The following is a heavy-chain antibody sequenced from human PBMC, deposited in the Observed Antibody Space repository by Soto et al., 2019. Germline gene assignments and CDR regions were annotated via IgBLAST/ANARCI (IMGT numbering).Heavy chain of an antibody. D-gene: IGHD3-3*01. J-gene: IGHJ6*02. CDR1: GGTFSSYA. CDR2: IIPIFGTA. V-gene: IGHV1-69*06. CDR3: ARQVQSTIFGVAYYYYYGMDV. Sequence: SVKVSCKASGGTFSSYAISWVRQAPGQGLEWMGGIIPIFGTANYAQKFQGRVTITADKSTSTAYMELSSLRSEDTAVYYCARQVQSTIFGVAYYYYYGMDVWGQGTTVTVSS.